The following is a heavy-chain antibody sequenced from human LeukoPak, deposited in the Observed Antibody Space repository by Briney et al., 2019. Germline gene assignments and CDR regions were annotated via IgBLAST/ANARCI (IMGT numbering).Heavy chain of an antibody. V-gene: IGHV1-18*01. D-gene: IGHD3-9*01. CDR1: GDTLANWG. CDR2: INTYNGHT. J-gene: IGHJ5*02. Sequence: AVNVSYKASGDTLANWGSVWVPQAPGQGLKWLWWINTYNGHTNYVEKLQDRVTVTTDTSTSTVYMELRSLRSDDTAVYYCARWTRGSDILTDPWGQGTLVTVSS. CDR3: ARWTRGSDILTDP.